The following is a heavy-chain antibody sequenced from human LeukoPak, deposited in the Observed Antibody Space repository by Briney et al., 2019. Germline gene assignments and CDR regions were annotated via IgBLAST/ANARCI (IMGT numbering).Heavy chain of an antibody. CDR2: INPNSGGT. CDR3: AREHGDYVDAFDI. V-gene: IGHV1-2*02. Sequence: ASVKVSCKASGYTFTGYYMHWVRQAPGQGLEWMGWINPNSGGTNYAQKFQGRVTMTRDTSISTAYMELSRLRSDDTAVYYCAREHGDYVDAFDIWGQGTMVTVSS. D-gene: IGHD4-17*01. J-gene: IGHJ3*02. CDR1: GYTFTGYY.